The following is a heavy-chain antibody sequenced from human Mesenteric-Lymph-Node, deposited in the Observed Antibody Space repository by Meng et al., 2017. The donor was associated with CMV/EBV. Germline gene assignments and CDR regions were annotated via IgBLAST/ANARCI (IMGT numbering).Heavy chain of an antibody. CDR2: MNPNSGNT. J-gene: IGHJ4*02. CDR3: ARDSDYYDSSDPTLDY. V-gene: IGHV1-8*01. D-gene: IGHD3-22*01. Sequence: YNFANYDIKWVRQATGHGPEWMGWMNPNSGNTGYAQKFQGRVTMTRNISITTAYMELSSLTSEDTAVYYCARDSDYYDSSDPTLDYWGQGTLVTVSS. CDR1: YNFANYD.